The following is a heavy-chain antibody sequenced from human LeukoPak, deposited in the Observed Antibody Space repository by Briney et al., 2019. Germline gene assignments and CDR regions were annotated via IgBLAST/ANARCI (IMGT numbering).Heavy chain of an antibody. CDR1: VGSIRNYY. CDR2: IYYSGST. J-gene: IGHJ4*02. V-gene: IGHV4-59*08. CDR3: ARHPYSNFVLDY. D-gene: IGHD4-11*01. Sequence: PSETLSLTCTVSVGSIRNYYWSWIRQPPGKGLEWIGCIYYSGSTKYNPSLKSRVTISVDTSKNQFSLKLSSVTAADTAVYYCARHPYSNFVLDYWGQGTLVTVSS.